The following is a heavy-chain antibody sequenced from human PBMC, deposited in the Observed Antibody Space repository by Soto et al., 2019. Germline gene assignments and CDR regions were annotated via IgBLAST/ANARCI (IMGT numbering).Heavy chain of an antibody. D-gene: IGHD2-2*01. CDR1: GFTFSSYE. CDR3: ASKRRPAAKFFDYYYGMDV. CDR2: ISSSGSTI. J-gene: IGHJ6*02. Sequence: PGGSLRLSCAASGFTFSSYEMNWVRQAPGKGLEWVSYISSSGSTIYYADSVKGRFTISRDNAKNSLYLQMNSLRAEDTAVYYCASKRRPAAKFFDYYYGMDVWGQGTTVTVSS. V-gene: IGHV3-48*03.